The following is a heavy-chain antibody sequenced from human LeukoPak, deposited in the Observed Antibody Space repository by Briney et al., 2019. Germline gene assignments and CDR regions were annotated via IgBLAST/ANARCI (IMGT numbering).Heavy chain of an antibody. CDR1: GFIFSSYG. CDR3: AKDQTSGIAGPFDS. D-gene: IGHD6-13*01. CDR2: INWNSGRT. J-gene: IGHJ5*01. V-gene: IGHV3-9*01. Sequence: PGGSLRLSCAASGFIFSSYGMHWVRQAPGKGLEWVSGINWNSGRTVYADSVKGRFTISRDNAKNALYLQMNSLRTEDTAFYYCAKDQTSGIAGPFDSWGQGTLVTVSS.